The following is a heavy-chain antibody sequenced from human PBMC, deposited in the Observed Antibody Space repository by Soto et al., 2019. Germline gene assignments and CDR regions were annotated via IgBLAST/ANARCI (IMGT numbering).Heavy chain of an antibody. CDR2: MYTNGRT. V-gene: IGHV4-4*07. CDR3: AKDQSGAADI. D-gene: IGHD7-27*01. Sequence: SETLSLTCSVSGASIRTYSWSWIRQSAGKGLEWIGHMYTNGRTNYIPSLKSRITMSVDTSKNQFSLNLKFVTAADTAVYFCAKDQSGAADIWGQGTMVTVSS. J-gene: IGHJ3*02. CDR1: GASIRTYS.